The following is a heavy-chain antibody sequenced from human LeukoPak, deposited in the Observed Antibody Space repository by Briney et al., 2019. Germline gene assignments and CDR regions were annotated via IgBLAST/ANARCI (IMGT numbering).Heavy chain of an antibody. CDR3: AKGSRYSSGWYVDY. Sequence: ETLSLTCAVYGGSFSGYYWSWIRQPPGKGLVWVSCISFDGSDATYADSVKGRFTISRDNSKNTLYLQMNSLRAEDTAVYYCAKGSRYSSGWYVDYWGQGTLVTVSS. D-gene: IGHD6-19*01. CDR1: GGSFSGYY. CDR2: ISFDGSDA. J-gene: IGHJ4*02. V-gene: IGHV3-74*01.